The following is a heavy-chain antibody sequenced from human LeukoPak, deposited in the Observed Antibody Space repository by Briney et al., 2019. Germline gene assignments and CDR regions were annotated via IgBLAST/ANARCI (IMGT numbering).Heavy chain of an antibody. Sequence: SETLSLTCTVSGYSISSGYYWGWIRQPPGKGLEWIGSIYHSGSTYYNPSLKSRVTVSVDTSKNQFSLKLSSVTAADTAVYYCARGTRSTFMSWFDPWGQGTLVTVSS. CDR3: ARGTRSTFMSWFDP. CDR1: GYSISSGYY. V-gene: IGHV4-38-2*02. J-gene: IGHJ5*02. CDR2: IYHSGST. D-gene: IGHD1/OR15-1a*01.